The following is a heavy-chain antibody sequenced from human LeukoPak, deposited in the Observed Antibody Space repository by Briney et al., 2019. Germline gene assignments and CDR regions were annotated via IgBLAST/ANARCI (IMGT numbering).Heavy chain of an antibody. Sequence: PSETLTLTCTVLGGSISSYYWSWVRQPPGKGLEWIGYIYNSGSINYNPSLKSRVTTSVDTSKKQFSLNLSSVTAADTAVYYCARLRITGGHYCQQGLDVCVQGNTVTVSS. CDR1: GGSISSYY. D-gene: IGHD2-8*02. CDR2: IYNSGSI. J-gene: IGHJ6*01. V-gene: IGHV4-59*08. CDR3: ARLRITGGHYCQQGLDV.